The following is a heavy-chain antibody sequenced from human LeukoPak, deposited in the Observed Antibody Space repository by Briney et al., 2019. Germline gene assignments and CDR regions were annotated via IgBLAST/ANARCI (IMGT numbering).Heavy chain of an antibody. J-gene: IGHJ6*02. Sequence: GASVKVPCKASGGTFSSYAISWVRQAPGQGLEWMGRIIPILGIANYAQKFQGRVTITADKSTSTAYMELSSLRSEDTAVYYCARDRTQLWLPGYYYGMDVWGQGTTVTVSS. V-gene: IGHV1-69*04. CDR2: IIPILGIA. CDR1: GGTFSSYA. CDR3: ARDRTQLWLPGYYYGMDV. D-gene: IGHD5-18*01.